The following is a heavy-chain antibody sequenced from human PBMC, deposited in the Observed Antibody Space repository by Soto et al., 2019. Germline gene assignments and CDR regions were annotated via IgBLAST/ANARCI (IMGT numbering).Heavy chain of an antibody. CDR1: GGTFSSYA. D-gene: IGHD3-3*01. CDR2: IIPIFGTA. CDR3: AGGDSDFWSGPGGGMDV. Sequence: QVQLVQSGAAVKKPGSSVKVSCKASGGTFSSYAISWVRQAPGEGLEWMGGIIPIFGTANYAQKFQGRVTITADASTSTAYMELSSLRSEDTAVYYCAGGDSDFWSGPGGGMDVWGQGTTVTVSS. J-gene: IGHJ6*02. V-gene: IGHV1-69*12.